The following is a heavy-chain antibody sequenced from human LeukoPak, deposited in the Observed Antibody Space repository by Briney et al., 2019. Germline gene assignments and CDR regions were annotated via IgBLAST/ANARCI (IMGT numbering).Heavy chain of an antibody. CDR2: ISSSSSTI. J-gene: IGHJ4*02. CDR3: ANEDSSGYYY. V-gene: IGHV3-48*02. Sequence: GGSLRLSCAASGFTFSSYALNWVRQAPGKGLEWISYISSSSSTIYYTDSVKGRFTISRDNAKNSLYLQMNSLRDEDTAVYYCANEDSSGYYYWGQGTLVTVSS. D-gene: IGHD3-22*01. CDR1: GFTFSSYA.